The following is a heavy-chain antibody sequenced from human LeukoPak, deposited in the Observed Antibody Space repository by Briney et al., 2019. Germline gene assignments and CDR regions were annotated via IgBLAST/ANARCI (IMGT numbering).Heavy chain of an antibody. CDR2: IYPGDSDT. Sequence: KNGESLKISCKGSGYSFTNYWIAWVRQMPGKGLEWLGIIYPGDSDTRYSPSFQAQVIISADKSISTDFLQWSSLKASDTAVYFCARATNTLNPFAYFNNWGQGTLVTVSS. D-gene: IGHD1-14*01. CDR1: GYSFTNYW. J-gene: IGHJ4*02. V-gene: IGHV5-51*01. CDR3: ARATNTLNPFAYFNN.